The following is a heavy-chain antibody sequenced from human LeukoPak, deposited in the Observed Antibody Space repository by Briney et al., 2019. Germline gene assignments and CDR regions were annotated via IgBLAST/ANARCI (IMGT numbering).Heavy chain of an antibody. CDR1: GYTFTGYY. CDR3: ARVCPSYYDSSGYYYCLGY. V-gene: IGHV1-2*02. CDR2: INPNSGGT. Sequence: ASVKVSCKASGYTFTGYYMHWVRQAPGQGREWMGWINPNSGGTNYAQKFQGRVTMTRDTSISTAYMELSRLRSNDTAVYYCARVCPSYYDSSGYYYCLGYWGQGTLVTVSS. D-gene: IGHD3-22*01. J-gene: IGHJ4*02.